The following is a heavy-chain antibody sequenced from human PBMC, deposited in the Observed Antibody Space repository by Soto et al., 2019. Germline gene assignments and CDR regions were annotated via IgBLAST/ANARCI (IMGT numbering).Heavy chain of an antibody. V-gene: IGHV3-73*01. CDR2: IRSKANSYAT. D-gene: IGHD2-15*01. Sequence: PGGSLRLSCAASGFTFSGSAMHWVRQASGKGLEWVGRIRSKANSYATAYAASVKGRFTISRDDSKNTAYLQMNSLKTEDTAVYYCTRHHCSGGSCYSRGPYFDYWGQGTLVTVSS. CDR1: GFTFSGSA. CDR3: TRHHCSGGSCYSRGPYFDY. J-gene: IGHJ4*02.